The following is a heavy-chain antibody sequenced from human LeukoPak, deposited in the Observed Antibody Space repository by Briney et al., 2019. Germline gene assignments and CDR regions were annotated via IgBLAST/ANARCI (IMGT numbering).Heavy chain of an antibody. CDR3: ARDNGSGWSYFDY. D-gene: IGHD6-19*01. CDR1: GFFLSSYA. CDR2: ISYDGNNK. J-gene: IGHJ4*02. V-gene: IGHV3-30-3*01. Sequence: GGSLRLSCAASGFFLSSYAMHWVRQAPGKGLEWVAVISYDGNNKYYTDSVRGRSTISRDNSKNTVYLQMNTLRGEDTAVYYCARDNGSGWSYFDYWGQGTLVTVSS.